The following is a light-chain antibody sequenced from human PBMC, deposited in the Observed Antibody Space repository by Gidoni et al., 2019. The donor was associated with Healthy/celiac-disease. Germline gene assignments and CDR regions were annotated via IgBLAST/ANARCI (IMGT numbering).Light chain of an antibody. CDR2: KAS. CDR1: ALPKHY. V-gene: IGLV3-25*03. CDR3: QSADSSGTWV. J-gene: IGLJ3*02. Sequence: SYELTQQPSVAVSTGPTARITCSGDALPKHYAYWYQQKPGQAPVLVIYKASERPSGIPERFSGPSSGTTVTLTISGVHAEDEADYYCQSADSSGTWVFGGGTKLTVL.